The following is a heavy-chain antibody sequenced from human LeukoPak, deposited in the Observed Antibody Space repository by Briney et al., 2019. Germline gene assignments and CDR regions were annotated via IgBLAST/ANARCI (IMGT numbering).Heavy chain of an antibody. D-gene: IGHD3-10*01. Sequence: GASVKVSCKASGYTFTGYYMHWVRQAPGQGLEWMGWINPNSGGTNYAQKFQGRVTMTRDTSISTAYMELSRLRSDDTAVYYCARVNYSGSGSYDLALWGQGTLVTVSS. CDR2: INPNSGGT. J-gene: IGHJ4*02. V-gene: IGHV1-2*02. CDR3: ARVNYSGSGSYDLAL. CDR1: GYTFTGYY.